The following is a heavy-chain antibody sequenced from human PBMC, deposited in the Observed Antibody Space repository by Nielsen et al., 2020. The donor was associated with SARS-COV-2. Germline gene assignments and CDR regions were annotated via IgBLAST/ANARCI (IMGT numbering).Heavy chain of an antibody. Sequence: GESLKISCAASGFTFYSSGMSWVRQAPGKGLEWVSAISASGGSTFYADSVKGRFTISRDNAKNSLYLQMNSLRAEDTALYYCAKDSSWYVDYWGQGTLVTVSS. CDR1: GFTFYSSG. CDR2: ISASGGST. J-gene: IGHJ4*02. D-gene: IGHD6-13*01. CDR3: AKDSSWYVDY. V-gene: IGHV3-23*01.